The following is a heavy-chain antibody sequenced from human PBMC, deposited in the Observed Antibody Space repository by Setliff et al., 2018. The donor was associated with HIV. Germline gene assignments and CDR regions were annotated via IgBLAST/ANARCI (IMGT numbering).Heavy chain of an antibody. CDR3: ARVRVAGAELDY. Sequence: SETLSLTCTVSGGSISSYYWSWIRQPPGKGLEWIGRIYTSGSINYNPSLKSRVTMSVDTSKNQFSLKLSSVTAADTAVYYCARVRVAGAELDYWGQGTLVTVSS. D-gene: IGHD6-19*01. J-gene: IGHJ4*02. V-gene: IGHV4-4*07. CDR1: GGSISSYY. CDR2: IYTSGSI.